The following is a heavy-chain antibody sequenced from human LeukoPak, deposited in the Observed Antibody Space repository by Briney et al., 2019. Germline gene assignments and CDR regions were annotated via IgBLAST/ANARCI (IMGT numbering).Heavy chain of an antibody. CDR1: GGSISSYY. D-gene: IGHD4-17*01. V-gene: IGHV4-4*07. CDR3: ARDVDNGDYFYYFDY. Sequence: SETLSLTCTVSGGSISSYYWSWIRQPAGKGLEWIGRIYTSGSTNYNPSLKSRVTMSVDTSKNQFSLKLSSVTAADTAVYYCARDVDNGDYFYYFDYWGQGILVTVSS. J-gene: IGHJ4*02. CDR2: IYTSGST.